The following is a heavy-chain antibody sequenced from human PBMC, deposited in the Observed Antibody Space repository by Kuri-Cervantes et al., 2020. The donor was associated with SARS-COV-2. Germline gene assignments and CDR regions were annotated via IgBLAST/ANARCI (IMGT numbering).Heavy chain of an antibody. CDR2: ISYDGSNK. V-gene: IGHV3-30-3*01. Sequence: GGSLRLSCAASGFTFSSYAMHWVRQAPGKGLERVAVISYDGSNKYYADSVKGRFTISRDNSKNTLYLQMNSLRAEDTAVYYCAKDLPGSSAADVYWGQGTLVTVSS. CDR3: AKDLPGSSAADVY. J-gene: IGHJ4*02. CDR1: GFTFSSYA. D-gene: IGHD6-13*01.